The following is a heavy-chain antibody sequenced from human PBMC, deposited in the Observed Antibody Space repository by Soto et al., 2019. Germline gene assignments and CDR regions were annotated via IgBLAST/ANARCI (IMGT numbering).Heavy chain of an antibody. CDR2: FDPEDGET. CDR1: GYTLTELS. CDR3: ATPVSDFWSGYPRPYYYYGMDV. D-gene: IGHD3-3*01. Sequence: ASVKVSCKVSGYTLTELSMHCVRQAPGKGLEWMGGFDPEDGETIYAQKFQGRVTMTEDTSTDTAYMELSSLRSEDTAVYYCATPVSDFWSGYPRPYYYYGMDVWGQGTTVTVSS. V-gene: IGHV1-24*01. J-gene: IGHJ6*02.